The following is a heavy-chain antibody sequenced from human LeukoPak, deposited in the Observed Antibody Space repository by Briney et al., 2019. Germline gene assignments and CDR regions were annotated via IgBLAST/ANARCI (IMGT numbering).Heavy chain of an antibody. V-gene: IGHV1-2*02. CDR3: ASTGRITGTTSWFDP. D-gene: IGHD1-7*01. Sequence: ASVKVSCKASGYIFAGYYIHWVRQAPGQGLEWMGWVNPNSGKTNYAQKFQGRVTVTRDTSINTTYMELSRLRSDDTAVYYCASTGRITGTTSWFDPWGQGTLVTVSS. J-gene: IGHJ5*02. CDR2: VNPNSGKT. CDR1: GYIFAGYY.